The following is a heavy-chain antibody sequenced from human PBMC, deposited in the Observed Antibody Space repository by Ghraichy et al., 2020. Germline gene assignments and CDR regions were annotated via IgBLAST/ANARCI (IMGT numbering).Heavy chain of an antibody. Sequence: SETLSLTCTVSGGSISSGGYYWSWIRQHPGKGLEWIGYIYYSGSTYYNPSLKSRVTISVDTSKNQFSLKLSSVTAADTAVYYCASTEGNCYGSDPDAFDIWGQGTMVTVSS. D-gene: IGHD3-10*01. CDR3: ASTEGNCYGSDPDAFDI. J-gene: IGHJ3*02. V-gene: IGHV4-31*03. CDR2: IYYSGST. CDR1: GGSISSGGYY.